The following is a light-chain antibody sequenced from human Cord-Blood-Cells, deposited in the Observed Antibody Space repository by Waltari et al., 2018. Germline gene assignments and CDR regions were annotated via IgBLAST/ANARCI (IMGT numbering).Light chain of an antibody. CDR2: DAS. Sequence: DIQMTLSPSPLSAPVGDRLTITCQASQDISNYLNWYQQKPGKAPKLLIYDASNLETGVPSRFSGSGSGTDFTFTISSLQPEDIATYYCQQYDNLPLTFGGATKVEIK. J-gene: IGKJ4*01. CDR3: QQYDNLPLT. V-gene: IGKV1-33*01. CDR1: QDISNY.